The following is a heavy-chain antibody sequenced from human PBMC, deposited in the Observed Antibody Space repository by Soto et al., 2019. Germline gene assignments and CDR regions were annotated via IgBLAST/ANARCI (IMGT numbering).Heavy chain of an antibody. D-gene: IGHD1-20*01. CDR3: AASQKGYNWNYFDH. CDR1: GASISGSYYY. V-gene: IGHV4-39*01. CDR2: VFYTGFT. J-gene: IGHJ4*02. Sequence: SETLSLTCAVSGASISGSYYYWAWLRQSPGKGPEWIGSVFYTGFTSYNPSLESRVSVSVDTSKSQFSLKLSAVTAADTAVYYCAASQKGYNWNYFDHWGQGALVTVSS.